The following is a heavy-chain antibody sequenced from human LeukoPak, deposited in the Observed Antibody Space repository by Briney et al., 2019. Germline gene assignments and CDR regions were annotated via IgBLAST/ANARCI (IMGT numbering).Heavy chain of an antibody. CDR2: IYSGGST. V-gene: IGHV3-66*01. D-gene: IGHD5-18*01. Sequence: GGSLRLSCAASGFTVSSNYMSWVRQAPGKGLEWVSVIYSGGSTYYADSVKGRFTISRDNSKNTLYLQMNSLRAEDTAVYYCARDLRYVGGYSYEDYWGQGTLVTVSS. CDR3: ARDLRYVGGYSYEDY. CDR1: GFTVSSNY. J-gene: IGHJ4*02.